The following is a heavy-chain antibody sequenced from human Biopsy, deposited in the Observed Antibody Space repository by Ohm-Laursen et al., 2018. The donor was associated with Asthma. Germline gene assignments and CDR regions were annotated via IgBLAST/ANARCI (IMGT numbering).Heavy chain of an antibody. V-gene: IGHV3-53*01. J-gene: IGHJ4*02. CDR3: ARGDSSNWSHYYFDY. D-gene: IGHD3-22*01. Sequence: SLRLSCAASGFAVSRDYMFWVRQAPGKGLEWVSVIYSGGTSHTADSVRGRFTIPRDYSKNKLYLQMHSLRAEDTAIYYCARGDSSNWSHYYFDYWGQGTLVTVSS. CDR1: GFAVSRDY. CDR2: IYSGGTS.